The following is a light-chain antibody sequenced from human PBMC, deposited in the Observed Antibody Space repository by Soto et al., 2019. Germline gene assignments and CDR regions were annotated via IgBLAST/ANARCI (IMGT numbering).Light chain of an antibody. CDR3: TSYTSSSTLVV. CDR2: EVS. Sequence: QSALTQPASVSGSPGQSITISCTGTSSDVGGYNYVSWYQQHPGKAPKLMIYEVSNRPSGVSNRFSGSKSGNTASLTISGLQAEDDADYYYTSYTSSSTLVVFGGGTKLTVL. J-gene: IGLJ2*01. V-gene: IGLV2-14*01. CDR1: SSDVGGYNY.